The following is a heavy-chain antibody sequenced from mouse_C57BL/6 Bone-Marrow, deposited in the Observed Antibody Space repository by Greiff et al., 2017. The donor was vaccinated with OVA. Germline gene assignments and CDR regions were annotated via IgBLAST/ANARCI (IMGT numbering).Heavy chain of an antibody. CDR2: ISSGSSTI. D-gene: IGHD3-2*02. CDR3: ARQAAQATGYYYAMDY. CDR1: GFTFSDYG. Sequence: EVNVVESGGGLVKPGGSLKLSCAASGFTFSDYGMHWVRQAPEKGLEWVAYISSGSSTIYYADTVKGRFTISRDNAKNTLFLQMTSLRSEDTAMYYCARQAAQATGYYYAMDYWGQGTSVTVSS. V-gene: IGHV5-17*01. J-gene: IGHJ4*01.